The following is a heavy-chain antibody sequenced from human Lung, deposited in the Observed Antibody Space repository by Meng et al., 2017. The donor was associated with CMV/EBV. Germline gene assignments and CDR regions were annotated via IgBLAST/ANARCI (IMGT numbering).Heavy chain of an antibody. J-gene: IGHJ4*02. V-gene: IGHV3-7*01. CDR2: IKQDGSEK. D-gene: IGHD5/OR15-5a*01. CDR1: GFTFSTSW. CDR3: ARTLRTPDY. Sequence: GGSLRLSCAASGFTFSTSWMSWVRQAPGKGLEWVASIKQDGSEKYYVDSVKGRFTISRDNAKNSLYLQMNSLRAEDTAVYYCARTLRTPDYWGQGKLVNGAS.